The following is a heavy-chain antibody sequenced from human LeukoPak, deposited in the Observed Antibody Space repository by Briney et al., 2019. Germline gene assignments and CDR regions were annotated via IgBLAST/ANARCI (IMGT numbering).Heavy chain of an antibody. CDR3: VRDPPHGDSRR. D-gene: IGHD4-17*01. J-gene: IGHJ4*02. CDR1: GFLVSSTY. V-gene: IGHV3-66*01. CDR2: IETGGTT. Sequence: PGGSLRLSCAASGFLVSSTYMSWVRQAPGKGLEWVSIIETGGTTYYRDSVKGRFTISRDDSKNTLYLQMNILIAEDTAVYYCVRDPPHGDSRRGDQGTLVTVSS.